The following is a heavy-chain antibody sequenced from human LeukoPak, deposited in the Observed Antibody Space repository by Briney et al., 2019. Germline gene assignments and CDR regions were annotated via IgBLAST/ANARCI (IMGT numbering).Heavy chain of an antibody. CDR1: GGSISSSNYY. J-gene: IGHJ3*01. CDR3: AGIYYYDSVM. Sequence: SETLSLTCTVSGGSISSSNYYWGWIRQPPGKGLEWIGDIYYSGSTYYNPSLKSRVTISVYTSKNECYLSLRSVTAADTAVYNCAGIYYYDSVMWGQGTMVT. D-gene: IGHD3-22*01. CDR2: IYYSGST. V-gene: IGHV4-39*01.